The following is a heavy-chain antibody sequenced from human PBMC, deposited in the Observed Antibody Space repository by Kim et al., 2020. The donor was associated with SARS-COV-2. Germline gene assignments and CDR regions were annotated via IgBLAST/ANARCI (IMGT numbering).Heavy chain of an antibody. D-gene: IGHD6-19*01. J-gene: IGHJ6*02. CDR3: AREGVKQWLARVDYYYGMDV. Sequence: ASVKVSCKASGYAFTSYGISWVRQAPGQGLEWMGWISAYNGNTNYAQKLQGRVTMTTDTSTSTAYMELRSLRSDDTAVYYCAREGVKQWLARVDYYYGMDVWGQGTTVTVSS. CDR2: ISAYNGNT. CDR1: GYAFTSYG. V-gene: IGHV1-18*04.